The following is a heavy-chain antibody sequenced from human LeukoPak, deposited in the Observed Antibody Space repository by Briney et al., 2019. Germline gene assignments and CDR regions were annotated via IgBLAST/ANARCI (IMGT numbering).Heavy chain of an antibody. CDR1: GFTFSSYE. D-gene: IGHD6-19*01. V-gene: IGHV3-48*03. CDR3: ASAVAGELEGFDY. CDR2: ISSSGSTI. Sequence: PGGSLRLSCAASGFTFSSYEMNWVRQAPGKGLEWVSYISSSGSTIYYADSVKGRFTISRDNAKNSLYLQMNSLRAEDTAVYHCASAVAGELEGFDYWGQGTLVTVSS. J-gene: IGHJ4*02.